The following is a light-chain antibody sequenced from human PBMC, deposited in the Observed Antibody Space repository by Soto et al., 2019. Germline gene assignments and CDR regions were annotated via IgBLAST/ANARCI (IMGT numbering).Light chain of an antibody. V-gene: IGKV3-20*01. CDR1: QSVSSSY. CDR3: QQYFKSLII. Sequence: EIVLTQSPGTLSLSPGERATLSCRSSQSVSSSYLAWYQQKPGQAPRLLIYAASSRATGIPDRFSGSGSGTDFTLTISRLEPEDFAVYYCQQYFKSLIIFRPGTKLDIK. CDR2: AAS. J-gene: IGKJ3*01.